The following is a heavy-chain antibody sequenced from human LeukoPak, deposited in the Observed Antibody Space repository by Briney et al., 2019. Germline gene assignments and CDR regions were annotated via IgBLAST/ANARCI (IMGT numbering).Heavy chain of an antibody. CDR3: ARVRDGNYGYNWFDL. Sequence: NPSETLSLTCTISGDSINNYYWTWIRQPAGKGLEWIGLIYSSGSTNYNPSLKSRVTMSVDTSKNQFSLKLNSVTAADTAVYYCARVRDGNYGYNWFDLWGQGTLVTVSS. CDR2: IYSSGST. D-gene: IGHD4-17*01. V-gene: IGHV4-4*07. CDR1: GDSINNYY. J-gene: IGHJ5*02.